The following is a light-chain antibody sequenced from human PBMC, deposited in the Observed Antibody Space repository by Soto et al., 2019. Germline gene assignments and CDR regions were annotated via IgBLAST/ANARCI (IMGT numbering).Light chain of an antibody. J-gene: IGLJ2*01. CDR3: SSYSGSSTLVV. CDR2: DVN. Sequence: QSALTQPASVSGSPGQSIAISFTGTRSDVGGYNFVSWYQQHPGKAPKLMIYDVNIRPSGISNRFSGSKSGNTASLTISGLQAEDAADYYCSSYSGSSTLVVFGGGTQLTVL. V-gene: IGLV2-14*01. CDR1: RSDVGGYNF.